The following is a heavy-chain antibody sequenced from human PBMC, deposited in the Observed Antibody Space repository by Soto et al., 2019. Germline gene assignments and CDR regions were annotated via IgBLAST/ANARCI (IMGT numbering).Heavy chain of an antibody. CDR1: GGTFSSYT. Sequence: QVQLVQSGAEVKKPGSSVKVSCKASGGTFSSYTISWVRQAPGQRLEWMGRIIPILGIANYAQKFQGRVTITADKSTSTAYMELSSLRSEDTAVYYCAREGQLVPQFDYWGQGTLVTVSS. V-gene: IGHV1-69*08. CDR3: AREGQLVPQFDY. D-gene: IGHD6-6*01. CDR2: IIPILGIA. J-gene: IGHJ4*02.